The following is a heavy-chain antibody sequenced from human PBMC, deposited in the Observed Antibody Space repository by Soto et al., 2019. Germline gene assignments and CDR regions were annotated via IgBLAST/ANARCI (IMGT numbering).Heavy chain of an antibody. CDR2: VYHSGKT. Sequence: QVQLQESGPGLVKPSETLSVTCTVSGDSVSSHYWSWIRQPPGKGLEWIGYVYHSGKTDYKPSLTSRVTISMDTSKNQISLSLTSVTAADTAVYFCARPRGTTPAVWYFDLWGRGTLVTVSS. CDR3: ARPRGTTPAVWYFDL. J-gene: IGHJ2*01. V-gene: IGHV4-59*08. CDR1: GDSVSSHY. D-gene: IGHD1-7*01.